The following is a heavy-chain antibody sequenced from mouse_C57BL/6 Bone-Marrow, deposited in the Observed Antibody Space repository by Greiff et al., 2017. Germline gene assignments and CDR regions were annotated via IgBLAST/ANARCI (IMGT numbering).Heavy chain of an antibody. D-gene: IGHD1-1*01. V-gene: IGHV1-26*01. Sequence: VQLQQSGPELVKPGASVKISCKASGYTFTDYYMNWVKQSHGKSLEWIGDINPNNGGTSYNQKFKGKATLTVDKSSSTAYMELRSLTSEDSAVYYCARGGYYGSSYGGGYWGQGTSVTVSS. CDR2: INPNNGGT. CDR3: ARGGYYGSSYGGGY. CDR1: GYTFTDYY. J-gene: IGHJ4*01.